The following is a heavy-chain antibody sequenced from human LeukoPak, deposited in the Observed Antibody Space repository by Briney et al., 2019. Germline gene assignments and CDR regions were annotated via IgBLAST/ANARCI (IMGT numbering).Heavy chain of an antibody. D-gene: IGHD6-19*01. V-gene: IGHV4-59*08. CDR3: ARHASTPNASGRLDY. J-gene: IGHJ4*02. Sequence: SETLSLTCTVSGGSISSYYWSWIRQPPGKGLEWIGYIYYSGNTNYNPSLKSQVTISVDTSKNQFSLKLSSVTAADTAVYYCARHASTPNASGRLDYWGQGTLVTVSS. CDR2: IYYSGNT. CDR1: GGSISSYY.